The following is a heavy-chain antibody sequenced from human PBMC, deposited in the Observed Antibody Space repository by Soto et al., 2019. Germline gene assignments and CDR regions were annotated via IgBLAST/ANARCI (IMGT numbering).Heavy chain of an antibody. V-gene: IGHV4-59*01. D-gene: IGHD5-12*01. CDR2: IDYSGST. CDR3: ARQWLLDWFDP. CDR1: GGSISSNY. J-gene: IGHJ5*02. Sequence: SETLSLTCTVSGGSISSNYWSWIRQPPGKGLEWIGYIDYSGSTNYNPSLKSRVTISVDTPKNQFSLKLSSVTAADTAVYYCARQWLLDWFDPWGQGTLVTVSS.